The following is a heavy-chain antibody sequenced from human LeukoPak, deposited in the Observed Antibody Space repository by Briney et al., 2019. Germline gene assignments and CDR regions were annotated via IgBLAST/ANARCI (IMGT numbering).Heavy chain of an antibody. Sequence: KPSETLSLTCAVYGGSFSGYYWSWIRQPPGKGLEWIGEINHSGSTNYNPPLKSRVTISVDTSKNQFSLKLSSVTAADTAVYYCAREAYGSGSYYIDYWGQGTLVTVSS. CDR1: GGSFSGYY. CDR2: INHSGST. D-gene: IGHD3-10*01. J-gene: IGHJ4*02. CDR3: AREAYGSGSYYIDY. V-gene: IGHV4-34*01.